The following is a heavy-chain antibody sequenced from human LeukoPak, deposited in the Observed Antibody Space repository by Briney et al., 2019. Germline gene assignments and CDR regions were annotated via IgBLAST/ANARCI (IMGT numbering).Heavy chain of an antibody. CDR3: AKALEVTAIFDY. Sequence: PGGSLRLSCATSGFTFSSYAMSWVRQAPGKGLEWVSAISGSGGSTYYADSVKGRFTISRDNSKNTLYLQMNGLRAEDTAVYYCAKALEVTAIFDYWGQGTLVTVSS. CDR2: ISGSGGST. V-gene: IGHV3-23*01. CDR1: GFTFSSYA. D-gene: IGHD2-21*02. J-gene: IGHJ4*02.